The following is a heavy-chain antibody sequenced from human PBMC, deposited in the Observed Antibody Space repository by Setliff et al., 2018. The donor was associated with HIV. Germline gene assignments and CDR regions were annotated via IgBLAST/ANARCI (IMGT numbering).Heavy chain of an antibody. CDR2: LRTGNGDT. V-gene: IGHV1-3*04. D-gene: IGHD1-1*01. CDR1: GYTFTDYP. J-gene: IGHJ4*02. Sequence: GASVKVSCKASGYTFTDYPVHWVRQAPGQRPEWMGWLRTGNGDTSYSEILQGRVTFTSDTSANTAYMELRSLGSDDTAVYFCARRASTAEVFDYWGQGTLVTVSS. CDR3: ARRASTAEVFDY.